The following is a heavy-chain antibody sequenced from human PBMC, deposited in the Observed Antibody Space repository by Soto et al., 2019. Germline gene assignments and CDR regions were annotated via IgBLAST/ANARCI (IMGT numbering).Heavy chain of an antibody. D-gene: IGHD6-13*01. CDR2: IIPIFGTT. Sequence: SVKVSWKASGGTFISYAVNWVRQAPGQGLEWMGGIIPIFGTTNYAQKFQGRVTITADESTSTAYMELSSLRSEDTAVFYCARVALAAAAPRREFYFHAMDVWGQGTTVTVSS. CDR1: GGTFISYA. CDR3: ARVALAAAAPRREFYFHAMDV. J-gene: IGHJ6*02. V-gene: IGHV1-69*13.